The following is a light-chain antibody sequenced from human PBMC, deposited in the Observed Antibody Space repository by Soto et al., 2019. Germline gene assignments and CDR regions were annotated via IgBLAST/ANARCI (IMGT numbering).Light chain of an antibody. CDR1: QSISSY. CDR3: QQSYTTPIT. Sequence: DIQMTQSPSSVSSSVLDIVTITFPASQSISSYLNWYQQKPGKAPKLLIYAASSLQSGVPSRFSGSGSGTDFTLTISSLQPEDFATYYCQQSYTTPITFGQGTRLEIK. J-gene: IGKJ5*01. V-gene: IGKV1-39*01. CDR2: AAS.